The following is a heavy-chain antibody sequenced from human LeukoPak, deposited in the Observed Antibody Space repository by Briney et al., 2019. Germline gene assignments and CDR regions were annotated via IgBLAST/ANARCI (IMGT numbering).Heavy chain of an antibody. CDR3: ARHTYDSSGYYFSY. CDR2: IYYSGST. CDR1: GGSISSYY. V-gene: IGHV4-59*08. J-gene: IGHJ4*02. Sequence: SETLSLTCTVSGGSISSYYWSWIRQPPGKGLEWIGYIYYSGSTNYNPSLKSRVTISVDTSKNQFSLKLSSVTAADTAMYYCARHTYDSSGYYFSYWGQGTLVTVSS. D-gene: IGHD3-22*01.